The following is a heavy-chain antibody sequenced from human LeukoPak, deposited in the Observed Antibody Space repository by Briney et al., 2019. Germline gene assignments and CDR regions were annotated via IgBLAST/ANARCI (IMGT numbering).Heavy chain of an antibody. D-gene: IGHD2-2*01. CDR2: INTSSRYI. CDR1: GFTLSNYD. J-gene: IGHJ5*02. V-gene: IGHV3-21*01. Sequence: PGGSLRLSCAASGFTLSNYDMNWVRQAPGEGLEWFLSINTSSRYIYYKDSVRGRFTISRDDAKNSLHLEMNSLRAEDTAVYYCARADCSSSTCYLRRSWFDPWGQGTLVTVSA. CDR3: ARADCSSSTCYLRRSWFDP.